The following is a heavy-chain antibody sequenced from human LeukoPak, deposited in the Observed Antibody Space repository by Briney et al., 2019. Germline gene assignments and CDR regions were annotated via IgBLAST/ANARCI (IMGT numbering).Heavy chain of an antibody. J-gene: IGHJ5*02. CDR3: ARGGGQFHGYHYVFLLSWFAP. Sequence: ASVKVSCKASGDTFTGYYMNWVRQAPGQGLEWMGWINPNSGGANYAQKFQGRVTMTRDKSMSTAYMELSRLRSEDTAVYYCARGGGQFHGYHYVFLLSWFAPWGQGTLVTVSS. D-gene: IGHD5-24*01. CDR2: INPNSGGA. CDR1: GDTFTGYY. V-gene: IGHV1-2*02.